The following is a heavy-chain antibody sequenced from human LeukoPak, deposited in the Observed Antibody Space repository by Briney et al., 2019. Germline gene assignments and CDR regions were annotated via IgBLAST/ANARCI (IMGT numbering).Heavy chain of an antibody. J-gene: IGHJ5*01. V-gene: IGHV3-74*01. D-gene: IGHD3-10*01. CDR3: TRAITYFYGSVTYDWFAS. CDR1: GFTFSSYW. Sequence: GGSLRLSCEASGFTFSSYWMHWVRQTPGKGLMWVARIKSDGSTIYADSVQGRFTISGDNAKNMVYLQMNSLRDDDTAIYYCTRAITYFYGSVTYDWFASWGQGTRVTVSS. CDR2: IKSDGST.